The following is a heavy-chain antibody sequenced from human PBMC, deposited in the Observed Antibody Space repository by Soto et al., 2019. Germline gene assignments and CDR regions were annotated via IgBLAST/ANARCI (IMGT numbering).Heavy chain of an antibody. D-gene: IGHD1-20*01. CDR1: GFTVSGNY. CDR2: IFSGGST. Sequence: PGGSLRLSCAASGFTVSGNYMSWVRQAPGKGLEWVSVIFSGGSTYYADSVKGRFTISRHNSKNTLYVQMNSLRADDTGVYYCAKAISGYNAPLDHWGQGTRVTVSS. CDR3: AKAISGYNAPLDH. V-gene: IGHV3-66*01. J-gene: IGHJ4*02.